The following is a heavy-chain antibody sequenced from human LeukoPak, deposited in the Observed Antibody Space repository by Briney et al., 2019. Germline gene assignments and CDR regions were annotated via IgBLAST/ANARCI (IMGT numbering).Heavy chain of an antibody. Sequence: SETLSLTCTVSGGSISSSSYYWGWIRQRPGKGLEWIGSIYYSGSTYYNPSLKSRVTISVDTSKNQFSLKLSSVTAADTAVYYCARRRGVTYYYYSSTPVSDYWGQGTLVTVSS. CDR1: GGSISSSSYY. CDR2: IYYSGST. D-gene: IGHD3-22*01. V-gene: IGHV4-39*01. J-gene: IGHJ4*02. CDR3: ARRRGVTYYYYSSTPVSDY.